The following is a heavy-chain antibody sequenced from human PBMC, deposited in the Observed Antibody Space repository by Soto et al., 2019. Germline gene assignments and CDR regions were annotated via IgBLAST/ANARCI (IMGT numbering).Heavy chain of an antibody. V-gene: IGHV1-69*01. CDR3: AFPKGDYYDSSGYSH. J-gene: IGHJ4*02. CDR1: GGTFSSYA. D-gene: IGHD3-22*01. Sequence: QVQLVQSGAEVKKPGSSVKVSCKASGGTFSSYAISWVRQAPGQGLEWMGGIIPILGTANYAQKFQGRVTITEDESTSTAYMGLTSMRSEDTAVYYCAFPKGDYYDSSGYSHWGQGTLVTVSS. CDR2: IIPILGTA.